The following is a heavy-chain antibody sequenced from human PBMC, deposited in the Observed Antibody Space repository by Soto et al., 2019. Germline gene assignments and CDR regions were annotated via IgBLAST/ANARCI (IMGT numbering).Heavy chain of an antibody. CDR3: ERRLRQSGNSWDSGAFDI. D-gene: IGHD1-1*01. CDR1: GFSLSTSGVG. V-gene: IGHV2-5*02. J-gene: IGHJ3*02. CDR2: IYWDDDK. Sequence: QITLQESAPVLVRPTETLTLTCTYSGFSLSTSGVGGGWVRQSPGKALEWLAVIYWDDDKRYMPSLQNRLTISKDTSRTQVVLAMAQMLPMDTGTYYCERRLRQSGNSWDSGAFDIWGHGTVVAVS.